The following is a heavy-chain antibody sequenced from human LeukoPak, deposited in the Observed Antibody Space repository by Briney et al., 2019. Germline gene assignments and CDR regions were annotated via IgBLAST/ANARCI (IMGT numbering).Heavy chain of an antibody. CDR3: AREVVVITRYFDH. V-gene: IGHV4-31*03. CDR2: IYNSGRSGKT. J-gene: IGHJ4*02. D-gene: IGHD3-22*01. CDR1: GGSISSGGYY. Sequence: SETLSLTCTVSGGSISSGGYYWNWIRQFPGKGLEWIGSIYNSGRSGKTFYNPSLKSRVTISVDTSKNQFSLKLNSVTAADTAVYYCAREVVVITRYFDHWGQGTLVTVSS.